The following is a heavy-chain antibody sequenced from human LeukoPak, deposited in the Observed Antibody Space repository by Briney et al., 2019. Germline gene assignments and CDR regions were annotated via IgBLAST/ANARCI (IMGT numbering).Heavy chain of an antibody. CDR2: VRSEAKGGTT. CDR3: TRARGFWGYHAVDL. Sequence: PGGSLRLSCVASGFTFRNAWMSWVRQAPGKGLEWIGRVRSEAKGGTTDYAAPVKGRFSISRADSTNTLYLQMDSLKIEDAAVSFCTRARGFWGYHAVDLWGRGTTVTVSS. CDR1: GFTFRNAW. J-gene: IGHJ3*01. V-gene: IGHV3-15*01. D-gene: IGHD7-27*01.